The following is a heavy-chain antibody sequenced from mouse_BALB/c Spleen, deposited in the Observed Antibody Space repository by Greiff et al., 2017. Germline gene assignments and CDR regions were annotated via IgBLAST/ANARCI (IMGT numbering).Heavy chain of an antibody. J-gene: IGHJ4*01. CDR1: GFAFSSYD. Sequence: EVQRVESGGGLVKPGGSLKLSCAASGFAFSSYDMSWVRQTPEKRLEWVAYISSGGGSTYYPDTVKGRFTISRDNAKNTLYLQMSSLKSEDTAMYYCARQGISSKAMDYWGQGTSVTVSS. CDR3: ARQGISSKAMDY. CDR2: ISSGGGST. D-gene: IGHD1-1*01. V-gene: IGHV5-12-1*01.